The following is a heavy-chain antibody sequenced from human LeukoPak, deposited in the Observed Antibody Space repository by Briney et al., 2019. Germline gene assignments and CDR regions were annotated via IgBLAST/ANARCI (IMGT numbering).Heavy chain of an antibody. CDR1: GFTFSSYA. Sequence: GGSLRLSCAASGFTFSSYAMSWVRKAPGKWLERVSAIRGSDGSTSYANSVKGRFTVSRDNSKNTQHLQMNRLRAEDTAVYYCAKDGRVGATFGAFDIWGQGTIVTVSS. CDR2: IRGSDGST. CDR3: AKDGRVGATFGAFDI. V-gene: IGHV3-23*01. D-gene: IGHD1-26*01. J-gene: IGHJ3*02.